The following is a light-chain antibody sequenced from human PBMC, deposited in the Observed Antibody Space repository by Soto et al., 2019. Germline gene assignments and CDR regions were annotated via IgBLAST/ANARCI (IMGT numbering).Light chain of an antibody. J-gene: IGLJ1*01. V-gene: IGLV1-40*01. CDR2: GNI. CDR3: QSYDSSLSGYV. Sequence: QSVLAQPPPVSGAPGQRVTISCTGGSSNIGAGYDVHWYQQLPGTAPKLLIYGNINRPSGVPDRFSGSKSGTSASLAITGLQAEDEADYYCQSYDSSLSGYVFGTGTKSPS. CDR1: SSNIGAGYD.